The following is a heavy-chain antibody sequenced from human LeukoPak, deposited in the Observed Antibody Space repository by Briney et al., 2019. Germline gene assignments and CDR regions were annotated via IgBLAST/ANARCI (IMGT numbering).Heavy chain of an antibody. CDR1: GFTFSSYW. D-gene: IGHD3-10*01. CDR2: IKQDGSEK. CDR3: ARTWYYYGSGSYYSRSNWFDP. Sequence: PGGSLRLSCAASGFTFSSYWMSWVRQAPGKGLEWVANIKQDGSEKYYVDSVKGRFTISRDNAKNSLYLQMNSLRAEDTAVYYCARTWYYYGSGSYYSRSNWFDPWGQGTLVTASS. J-gene: IGHJ5*02. V-gene: IGHV3-7*01.